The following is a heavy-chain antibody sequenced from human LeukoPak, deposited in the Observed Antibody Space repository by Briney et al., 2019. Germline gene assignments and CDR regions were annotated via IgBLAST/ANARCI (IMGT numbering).Heavy chain of an antibody. CDR3: ARDHCSSTSCYAYYYYGMDV. CDR1: GFTFSSYG. Sequence: GRSVRLSCAASGFTFSSYGMHWVRQAPGKGLEGVAVIWYDGSNKYDADPVKGGFTISRDNSKNTLYLQMNSLRAEDTAVYYCARDHCSSTSCYAYYYYGMDVWGKGTTVTVSS. V-gene: IGHV3-33*01. J-gene: IGHJ6*04. D-gene: IGHD2-2*01. CDR2: IWYDGSNK.